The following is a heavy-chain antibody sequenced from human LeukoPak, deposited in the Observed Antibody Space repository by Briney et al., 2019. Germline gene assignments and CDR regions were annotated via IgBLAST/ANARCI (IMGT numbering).Heavy chain of an antibody. CDR1: GGTFSSYA. V-gene: IGHV1-69*05. D-gene: IGHD3-9*01. CDR3: ARGLELRYFDWLYSMDV. Sequence: ASVKVSCKASGGTFSSYAISWVRQAPGQGLEWMGGIIPIFGTANYAQKFQGRVTITTDESTSTAYVELSSLRSEDTAVYYCARGLELRYFDWLYSMDVWGKGTTVTVSS. J-gene: IGHJ6*03. CDR2: IIPIFGTA.